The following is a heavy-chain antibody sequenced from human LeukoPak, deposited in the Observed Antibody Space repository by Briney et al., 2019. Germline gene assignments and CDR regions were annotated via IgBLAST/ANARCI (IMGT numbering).Heavy chain of an antibody. CDR3: ARPAYSRGNWFDP. CDR2: ISFSGGST. J-gene: IGHJ5*02. V-gene: IGHV3-23*01. Sequence: GGSLRLSCAASGFTFSSYSMTWVRQAPGKGLEWVSGISFSGGSTYYADSVKGRFTISRDNSKNTLYLQMNSLRAEDTAVYYCARPAYSRGNWFDPWGQGTLVTVSS. CDR1: GFTFSSYS. D-gene: IGHD2-15*01.